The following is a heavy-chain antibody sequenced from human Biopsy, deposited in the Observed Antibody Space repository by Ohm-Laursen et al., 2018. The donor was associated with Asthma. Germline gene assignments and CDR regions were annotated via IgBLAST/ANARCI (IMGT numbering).Heavy chain of an antibody. CDR3: AKGEWELLEANFDY. CDR1: GFTLDDYA. J-gene: IGHJ4*02. V-gene: IGHV3-9*01. CDR2: ISWNSGSI. D-gene: IGHD1-26*01. Sequence: SLRLSCAASGFTLDDYAMHWVRQAPGKGLEWVSGISWNSGSIGYADSVKGRFTISRDNAENSLYLQMNSLRAEDTALYYCAKGEWELLEANFDYWGQGTLVTVSS.